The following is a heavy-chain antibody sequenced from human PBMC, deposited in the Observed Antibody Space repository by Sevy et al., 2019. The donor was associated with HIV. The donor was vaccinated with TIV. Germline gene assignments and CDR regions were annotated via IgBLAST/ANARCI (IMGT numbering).Heavy chain of an antibody. V-gene: IGHV3-21*01. Sequence: GGSLRLSCAASGFTFSNYFMNWVRQAPGKGLEWVSSISSGSSYIFYADSLKGRFTISRDNAKNSLYLHMNSLRAEDTAYYYCERGDYYGSLYYFDYWGPGTLVTVSS. CDR2: ISSGSSYI. CDR1: GFTFSNYF. J-gene: IGHJ4*02. CDR3: ERGDYYGSLYYFDY. D-gene: IGHD3-10*01.